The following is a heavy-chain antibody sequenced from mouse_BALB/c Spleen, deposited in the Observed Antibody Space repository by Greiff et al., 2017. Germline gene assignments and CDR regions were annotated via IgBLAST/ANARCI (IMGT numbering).Heavy chain of an antibody. CDR3: TSSVGATGNGAMDY. CDR1: GYTFTSYW. J-gene: IGHJ4*01. Sequence: LQQPGSELVRPGASVKLSCKASGYTFTSYWMHWVKQRHGQGLEWIGNIYPGSGSTNYDEKFKSKGTLTVDTSSSTAYMHLSSLTSEDSAVYYCTSSVGATGNGAMDYWGQGTSVTVSS. CDR2: IYPGSGST. V-gene: IGHV1S22*01. D-gene: IGHD4-1*02.